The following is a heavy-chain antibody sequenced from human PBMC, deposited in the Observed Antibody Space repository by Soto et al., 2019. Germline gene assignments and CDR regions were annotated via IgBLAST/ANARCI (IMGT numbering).Heavy chain of an antibody. CDR1: GASISSSY. CDR3: ARGYSDSSGQSNTFDI. Sequence: QVQLQESGPGLVKPSETLSLTCTVSGASISSSYWSWIRQSPGKGLEWIGYVYYSGSTNYNPSLKSRVTISVDTSKNQFSLKLSSVTAADTAVYYCARGYSDSSGQSNTFDIWGQGTTVTVSS. CDR2: VYYSGST. D-gene: IGHD3-22*01. V-gene: IGHV4-59*01. J-gene: IGHJ3*02.